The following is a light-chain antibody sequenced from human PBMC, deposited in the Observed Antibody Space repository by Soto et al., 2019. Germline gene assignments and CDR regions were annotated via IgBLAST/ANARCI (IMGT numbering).Light chain of an antibody. CDR1: QGIGSA. J-gene: IGKJ4*01. CDR2: DAS. CDR3: QNFRSSAIS. V-gene: IGKV1-13*02. Sequence: ALQLTQTPSSLSASVGDRVSITCRASQGIGSALAWYQLKPGAAPALLIYDASTLESGVPSRFSGSRSGADFTLTISSLQPEDFATYYCQNFRSSAISFGRGTKVDIK.